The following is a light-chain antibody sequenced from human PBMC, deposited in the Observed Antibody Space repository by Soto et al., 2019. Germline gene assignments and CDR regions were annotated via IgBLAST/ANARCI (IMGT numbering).Light chain of an antibody. J-gene: IGKJ2*01. CDR1: QSVSSN. Sequence: EIVMTQSPATLSVSPGERATLSCRASQSVSSNLAWYQQKPGQAPRLLIYGASTSATGIPDRFSGSGYGTEFTLTISSLQSEDFAVYYCQQYNNWPPYTFGKGPSWRSN. CDR3: QQYNNWPPYT. V-gene: IGKV3-15*01. CDR2: GAS.